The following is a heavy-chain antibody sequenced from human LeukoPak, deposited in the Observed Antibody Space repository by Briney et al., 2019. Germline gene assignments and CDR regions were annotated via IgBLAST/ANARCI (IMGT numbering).Heavy chain of an antibody. CDR3: ARRAADYFDGSAYYSGY. CDR1: GYIFTSCA. Sequence: ASVKVSCKASGYIFTSCAMNWVRQAPGQGLEWMGWINTNTGNPTYAQGFTGRFVFSLDTSVSTAYLQISSLKAEDTAVCYCARRAADYFDGSAYYSGYWGQGTLVTVSS. J-gene: IGHJ4*02. CDR2: INTNTGNP. D-gene: IGHD3-22*01. V-gene: IGHV7-4-1*02.